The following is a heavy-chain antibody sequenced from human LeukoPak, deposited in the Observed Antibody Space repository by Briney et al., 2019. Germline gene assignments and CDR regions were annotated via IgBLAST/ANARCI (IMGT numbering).Heavy chain of an antibody. CDR2: IIPILGIA. D-gene: IGHD3-10*01. J-gene: IGHJ4*02. Sequence: ASVKVSCKASGGTFSSYAISWVRQAPGQGLEWMGRIIPILGIANYAQKFQGRVTITADKSTSTAYMELSSLRSEDTAVYYCARVTVWFGELPHDYWGQGTLVTVSS. V-gene: IGHV1-69*04. CDR3: ARVTVWFGELPHDY. CDR1: GGTFSSYA.